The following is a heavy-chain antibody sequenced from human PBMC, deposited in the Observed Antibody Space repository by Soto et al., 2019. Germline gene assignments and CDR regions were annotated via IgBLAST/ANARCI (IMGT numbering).Heavy chain of an antibody. V-gene: IGHV1-18*01. CDR2: ITAYNGHT. Sequence: ASVKVSCKASGYTFTDYGISWVRQAPGQGLEWMGWITAYNGHTRYAQKFQGRVTMTTDTSTSTVYMDLRSLTSDDTATYYCAREWCSDTSCYGVDVCGQGARVTVAS. CDR3: AREWCSDTSCYGVDV. J-gene: IGHJ4*02. D-gene: IGHD2-2*01. CDR1: GYTFTDYG.